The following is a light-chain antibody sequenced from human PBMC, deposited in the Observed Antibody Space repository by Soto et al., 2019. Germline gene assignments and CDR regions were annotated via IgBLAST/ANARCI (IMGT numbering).Light chain of an antibody. Sequence: QSVMTQPPSVSAAPGQTVTISCSGSSSNIGGNSVSWYQQLPGTAPKLLIYDDNKRPSGIPDRFSGSKSGTSATLGITGFQTGDEADYYSGSWDSSLSAYVFGKGTKVTVL. CDR1: SSNIGGNS. J-gene: IGLJ1*01. CDR2: DDN. V-gene: IGLV1-51*01. CDR3: GSWDSSLSAYV.